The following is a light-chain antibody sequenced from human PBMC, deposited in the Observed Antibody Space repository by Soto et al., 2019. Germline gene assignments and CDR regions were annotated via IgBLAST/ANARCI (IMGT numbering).Light chain of an antibody. Sequence: IVRTQAPSTLSVSPGEGATLSCRASQSVSINLAWYQQQPGQAPSLLIYVASTRATGFPARFSGSGSGTEFTLTISSLQSEDFAVYYCQQYNNWPLTFGGGTKVDIK. CDR3: QQYNNWPLT. CDR1: QSVSIN. CDR2: VAS. V-gene: IGKV3-15*01. J-gene: IGKJ4*01.